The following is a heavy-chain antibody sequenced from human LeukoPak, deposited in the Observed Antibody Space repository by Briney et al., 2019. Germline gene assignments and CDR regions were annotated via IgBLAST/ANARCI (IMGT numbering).Heavy chain of an antibody. CDR2: INSDGSST. CDR3: ARDVSNSGWYEGTFDV. D-gene: IGHD6-19*01. CDR1: GFTFSSYW. Sequence: GGSLRLSCAASGFTFSSYWMHWVRQAPGKGLVWVSRINSDGSSTSYADSVKGRFTITRDNAKNLLYLQVNSLRAEDTAVYYCARDVSNSGWYEGTFDVWGQGTMVTVSS. V-gene: IGHV3-74*01. J-gene: IGHJ3*01.